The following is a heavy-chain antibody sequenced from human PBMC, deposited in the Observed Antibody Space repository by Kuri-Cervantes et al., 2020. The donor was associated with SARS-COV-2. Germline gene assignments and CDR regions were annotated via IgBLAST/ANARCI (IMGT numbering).Heavy chain of an antibody. CDR2: INHSGST. D-gene: IGHD6-13*01. Sequence: SQTLSLTCAVYGGSFSGYYWSWIRQPPGKGLEWIGEINHSGSTNYNPSLKSRVTISVDTSKNQFSLKLSSVTAADTAVYYCASRYSSSWTARAGGFPYWGQGNRVHGAS. V-gene: IGHV4-34*01. CDR1: GGSFSGYY. CDR3: ASRYSSSWTARAGGFPY. J-gene: IGHJ4*02.